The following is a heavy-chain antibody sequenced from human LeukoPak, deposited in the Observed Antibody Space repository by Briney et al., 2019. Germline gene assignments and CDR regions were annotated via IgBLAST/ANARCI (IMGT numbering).Heavy chain of an antibody. D-gene: IGHD5-12*01. CDR3: ARESSSGYSGYDPVAFDY. CDR1: GFTFSSYA. J-gene: IGHJ4*02. Sequence: GGSLRLSCAASGFTFSSYAMSWVRQAPGKGLEWVSGISGSGDSIYYADSVKGRFTISRDNAKNSLYLQMNSLRAEDTAVYYCARESSSGYSGYDPVAFDYWGQGTLVTVSS. CDR2: ISGSGDSI. V-gene: IGHV3-23*01.